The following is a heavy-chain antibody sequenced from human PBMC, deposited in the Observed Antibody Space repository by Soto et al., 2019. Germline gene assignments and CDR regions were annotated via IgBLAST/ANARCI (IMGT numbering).Heavy chain of an antibody. V-gene: IGHV4-34*01. CDR1: GGSFSGYY. CDR2: INHSGST. Sequence: SETLSLTCAVYGGSFSGYYWSWIRQPPGKGLEWIGEINHSGSTNYNPSLKSRVTISVDTSKNQFSLKLSSVTAADTAVYYCARGLVLVRNMDVWGQGTTVTVSS. D-gene: IGHD3-10*01. CDR3: ARGLVLVRNMDV. J-gene: IGHJ6*02.